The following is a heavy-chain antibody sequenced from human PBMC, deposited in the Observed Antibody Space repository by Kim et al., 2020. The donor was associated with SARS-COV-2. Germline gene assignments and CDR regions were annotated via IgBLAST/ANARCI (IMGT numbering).Heavy chain of an antibody. J-gene: IGHJ4*02. CDR1: GYSFTSYW. Sequence: GESLKISCKGSGYSFTSYWISWVRQMPGKGLEWMGRIDPSDSYTNYSPSFQGHVTISADKSISTAYLQWSSLKASDTAMYYCARRAGMYYYDSSGYSFGYWGQGTLVTVSS. CDR2: IDPSDSYT. V-gene: IGHV5-10-1*01. D-gene: IGHD3-22*01. CDR3: ARRAGMYYYDSSGYSFGY.